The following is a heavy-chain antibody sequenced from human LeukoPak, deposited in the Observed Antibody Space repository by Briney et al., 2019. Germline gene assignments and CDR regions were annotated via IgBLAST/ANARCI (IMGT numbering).Heavy chain of an antibody. V-gene: IGHV3-23*01. CDR1: GFTFSSYA. J-gene: IGHJ4*02. CDR3: ARGNEDIVVVVAATD. CDR2: ISGRGGST. Sequence: PGGSLRLSCAASGFTFSSYAMTWVRQAPGKGLECVSAISGRGGSTYYADSVKGRFTISRDNAKNSLYLQMNSLRAEDTAVYYCARGNEDIVVVVAATDWGQGTLVTVSS. D-gene: IGHD2-15*01.